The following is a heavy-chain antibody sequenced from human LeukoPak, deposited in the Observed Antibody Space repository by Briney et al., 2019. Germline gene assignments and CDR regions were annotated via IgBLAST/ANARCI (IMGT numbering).Heavy chain of an antibody. CDR3: ALLAVASDFDY. D-gene: IGHD6-19*01. J-gene: IGHJ4*02. Sequence: PTGRSLRLSCAVYAFHLGIYEMNCVRQAPGNGLEWVLYIRSSGTTRYYADSVKGRFSISRDNAKNSLYLQMNCLSAEDTVVYYCALLAVASDFDYWGQGALVTVSS. V-gene: IGHV3-48*03. CDR1: AFHLGIYE. CDR2: IRSSGTTR.